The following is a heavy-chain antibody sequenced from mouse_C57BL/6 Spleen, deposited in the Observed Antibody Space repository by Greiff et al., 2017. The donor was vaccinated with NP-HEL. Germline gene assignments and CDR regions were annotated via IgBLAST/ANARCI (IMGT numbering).Heavy chain of an antibody. Sequence: EVQLQQSGPGLVKPSQSLSLTCSVTGYSITSGYYWNWIRQFPGNKLEWMGYISYDGSNNYNPSLKNRISITRDTSKNQFFLKLNSVTTEDTATYYCARRLRQGDYFDYWGQGTTLTVSS. CDR2: ISYDGSN. V-gene: IGHV3-6*01. CDR1: GYSITSGYY. D-gene: IGHD2-4*01. CDR3: ARRLRQGDYFDY. J-gene: IGHJ2*01.